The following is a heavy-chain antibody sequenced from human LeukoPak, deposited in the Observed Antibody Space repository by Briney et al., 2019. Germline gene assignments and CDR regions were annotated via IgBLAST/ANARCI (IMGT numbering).Heavy chain of an antibody. CDR1: GFTFSNAR. CDR3: TTDRLIVVVPAALYGMDV. D-gene: IGHD2-2*01. J-gene: IGHJ6*04. CDR2: IKSKTDGGTT. V-gene: IGHV3-15*01. Sequence: GGSLRLSCAASGFTFSNARMSWVRQAPGKGLEWVGRIKSKTDGGTTDYAAPVKGRFTISRDDSKNALYLQMNSLKTEDTAVYYCTTDRLIVVVPAALYGMDVWGKGTTVTVSS.